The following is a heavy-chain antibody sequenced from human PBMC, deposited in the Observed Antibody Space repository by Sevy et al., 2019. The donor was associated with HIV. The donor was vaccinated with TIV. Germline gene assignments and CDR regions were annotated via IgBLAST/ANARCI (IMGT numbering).Heavy chain of an antibody. J-gene: IGHJ4*02. D-gene: IGHD3-3*01. V-gene: IGHV4-59*01. CDR1: GGSISSYY. CDR2: VYYTGTT. Sequence: GSLRLSCTVSGGSISSYYWSWIRQPPGEGLEWIGFVYYTGTTNYSPSLKSRVTISVDTSKNQFSLRLTSVTAADTAVYYCARTTFDSWSGFHYYYFDSWGQGALVTVSS. CDR3: ARTTFDSWSGFHYYYFDS.